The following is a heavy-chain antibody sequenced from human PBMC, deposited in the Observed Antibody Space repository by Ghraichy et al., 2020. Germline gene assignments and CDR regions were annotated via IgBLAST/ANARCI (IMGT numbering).Heavy chain of an antibody. CDR3: ARGSTVVRFFYYDGMDV. D-gene: IGHD4-23*01. CDR2: ITSSGRTI. CDR1: GFTISSYS. V-gene: IGHV3-48*02. Sequence: LTCVGSGFTISSYSMNWVRQSPGKGLEWVSYITSSGRTIFYADSVKGRFTISRDNAQNSLFLQMNSLRDDDTAVYYCARGSTVVRFFYYDGMDVWGQGTTVTVSS. J-gene: IGHJ6*02.